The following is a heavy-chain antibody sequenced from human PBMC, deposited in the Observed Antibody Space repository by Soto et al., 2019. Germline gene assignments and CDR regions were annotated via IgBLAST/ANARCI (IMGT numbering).Heavy chain of an antibody. J-gene: IGHJ4*02. CDR2: IFPLLAMV. CDR1: GGDLTNSG. D-gene: IGHD1-26*01. V-gene: IGHV1-69*04. Sequence: QVHLVQSGAEMKKPGSSVKVSCKVSGGDLTNSGISWVRQAPGQGLEWMGGIFPLLAMVDYSQKFQGRVTITADESTNTAYMDLGSLRSEDTAVYYCAKEDGAGFKPWGQGTLVIVSS. CDR3: AKEDGAGFKP.